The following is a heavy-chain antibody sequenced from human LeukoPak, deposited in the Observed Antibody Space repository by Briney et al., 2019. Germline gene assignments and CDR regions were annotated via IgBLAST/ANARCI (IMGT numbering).Heavy chain of an antibody. J-gene: IGHJ3*01. D-gene: IGHD3-22*01. V-gene: IGHV1-46*01. CDR3: ARDGGEQYYYDSLIT. CDR1: GYTFTSYY. Sequence: ASVKVSCKASGYTFTSYYMHWVQQAPGQGLEWMGIINPSGGSTSYAQKFQGRVTMTRDTSTSTVYMELSSLRSEDTAVYYCARDGGEQYYYDSLITWGQGTMVTVSS. CDR2: INPSGGST.